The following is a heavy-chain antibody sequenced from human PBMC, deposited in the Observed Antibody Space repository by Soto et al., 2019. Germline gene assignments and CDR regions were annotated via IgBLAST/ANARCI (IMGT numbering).Heavy chain of an antibody. Sequence: QVQLVESGGGVVQPGRSLRLSCAASGVTFSSYGMHWVRQAPGKGLEWVAVISYDGSNKYYADSVKGRFTISRDNSKNTLYLQMNSLRAEDTAVYYCAKSLGGGYGPYYYVMDVWGQGTTVTVSS. CDR1: GVTFSSYG. J-gene: IGHJ6*02. CDR2: ISYDGSNK. V-gene: IGHV3-30*18. CDR3: AKSLGGGYGPYYYVMDV. D-gene: IGHD5-18*01.